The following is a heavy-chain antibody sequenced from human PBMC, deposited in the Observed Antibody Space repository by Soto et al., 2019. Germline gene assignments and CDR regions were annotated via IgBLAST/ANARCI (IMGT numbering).Heavy chain of an antibody. Sequence: QVQLQESGPGLVKPSEPLSLTCTVSGGSISSYYWSWIRQPPGKGLEWIGYIYYSGSTNYNPSLKSRVTISVDTSKNQFSLKLSSVTAADTAVYYCARFIMRRSLEWLLYGGFDYWGQGTLVTVSS. CDR1: GGSISSYY. V-gene: IGHV4-59*01. CDR2: IYYSGST. CDR3: ARFIMRRSLEWLLYGGFDY. D-gene: IGHD3-3*01. J-gene: IGHJ4*02.